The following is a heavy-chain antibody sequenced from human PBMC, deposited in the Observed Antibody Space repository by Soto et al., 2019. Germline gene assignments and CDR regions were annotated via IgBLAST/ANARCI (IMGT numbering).Heavy chain of an antibody. CDR1: GFTVSNIF. J-gene: IGHJ4*02. V-gene: IGHV3-66*01. CDR3: FLWTPPFDY. CDR2: LYDNGGT. D-gene: IGHD2-21*01. Sequence: GGSLRLSCAASGFTVSNIFMSWVRLAPGKGLEWVSLLYDNGGTYYADSVKGRFTISRDIPRNTLYLQMNNLSADDTAVYYCFLWTPPFDYLGQGPLVTVSS.